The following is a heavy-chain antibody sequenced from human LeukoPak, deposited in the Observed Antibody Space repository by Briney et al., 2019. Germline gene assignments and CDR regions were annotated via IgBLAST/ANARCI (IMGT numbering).Heavy chain of an antibody. Sequence: GASVKVSCKASGYTFTGYYMHWVRQAPGQGLEWMGWINPNSGGTNYAQKFQGRVTMTRDTSISTAYMELSSLRSEDTAMYYCARGTSLAVPPFDPWGQGTPVTVSS. CDR3: ARGTSLAVPPFDP. CDR1: GYTFTGYY. V-gene: IGHV1-2*02. D-gene: IGHD6-19*01. CDR2: INPNSGGT. J-gene: IGHJ5*02.